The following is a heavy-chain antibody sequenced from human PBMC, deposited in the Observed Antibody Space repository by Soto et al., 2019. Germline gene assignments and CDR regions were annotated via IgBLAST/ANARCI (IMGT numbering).Heavy chain of an antibody. CDR2: IWFDGGNE. V-gene: IGHV3-33*01. J-gene: IGHJ4*02. Sequence: RRLSCAASGFPFSAYGMHWVRQAPGKGLQWVAVIWFDGGNEYYADSVRGRFTISRDNSKNTLYLQMNSLTDEDTAVYYCARDSGGSGYEFDYWGQGTLVTVSS. CDR3: ARDSGGSGYEFDY. D-gene: IGHD3-22*01. CDR1: GFPFSAYG.